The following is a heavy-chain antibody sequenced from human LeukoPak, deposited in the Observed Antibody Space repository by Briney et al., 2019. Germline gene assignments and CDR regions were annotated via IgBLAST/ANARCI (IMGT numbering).Heavy chain of an antibody. CDR1: GFTFSSYW. Sequence: GGSLRLSCAASGFTFSSYWMSWVRAAPGKGVEWVSNIKQDGSEKYYVDSVKGRFTISRDNAKNSLYLQMNSLRAEDTAVYYCAREKAVAGTYFDYWGQGTLVTVSS. CDR3: AREKAVAGTYFDY. J-gene: IGHJ4*02. D-gene: IGHD6-19*01. V-gene: IGHV3-7*01. CDR2: IKQDGSEK.